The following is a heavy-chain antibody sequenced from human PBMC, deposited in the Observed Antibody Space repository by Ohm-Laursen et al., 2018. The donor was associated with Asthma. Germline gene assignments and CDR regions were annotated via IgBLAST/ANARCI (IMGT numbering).Heavy chain of an antibody. J-gene: IGHJ6*02. CDR2: IDWDDDK. Sequence: TQTLTLTRTFSGFSLSTSGMCVSWIRQPPGKALEWLALIDWDDDKYYSTSLKTRLTISKDTSKNQVVLTMTNMDPVDTATYYCARIPIYSNYAEASGLSLHYYYGMDVWGQGTTVTVSS. CDR3: ARIPIYSNYAEASGLSLHYYYGMDV. CDR1: GFSLSTSGMC. V-gene: IGHV2-70*01. D-gene: IGHD4-11*01.